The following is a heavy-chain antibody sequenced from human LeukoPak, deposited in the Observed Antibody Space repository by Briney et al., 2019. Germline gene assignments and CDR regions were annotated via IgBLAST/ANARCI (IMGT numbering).Heavy chain of an antibody. V-gene: IGHV4-39*01. CDR1: GGSISSSSYY. J-gene: IGHJ4*02. Sequence: SETLSLTCTVSGGSISSSSYYWGWIRQPPGKGLDWIGSIYYSGSTYYNLSLKSRVTISVDTSKNQFSLKLSSVTAADTALYYCARRISWSFDYWGQGTLVTVSS. D-gene: IGHD6-13*01. CDR3: ARRISWSFDY. CDR2: IYYSGST.